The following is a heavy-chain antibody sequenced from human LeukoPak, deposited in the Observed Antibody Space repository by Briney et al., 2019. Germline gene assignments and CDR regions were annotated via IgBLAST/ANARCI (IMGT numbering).Heavy chain of an antibody. CDR3: WRDPGGVVYFDY. Sequence: GRSLRLSCALSGFTLSNYDMQSVRQAPGKGLEWVAVIWYDGSNKYYADSVKGRFTISRDNSKNTLYLQMNTLSDEATAVYYCWRDPGGVVYFDYWGRGTLVTVSS. CDR1: GFTLSNYD. CDR2: IWYDGSNK. J-gene: IGHJ4*02. V-gene: IGHV3-33*01. D-gene: IGHD2-8*01.